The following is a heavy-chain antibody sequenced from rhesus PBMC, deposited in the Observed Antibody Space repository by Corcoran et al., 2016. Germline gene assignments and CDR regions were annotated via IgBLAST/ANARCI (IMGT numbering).Heavy chain of an antibody. V-gene: IGHV4-80*01. Sequence: QVQLQESGPGLVKPSETLSLTCAVSGGSFSSYWWSWIRQPPGKGLEWIGEINGNSGRTNYNPPRKSRVTISKDASKKQFSLKLSSGTAADTAVYYCARRGYSGYSDGDYFDDWGQGVLVTVSS. D-gene: IGHD5-42*01. CDR1: GGSFSSYW. CDR3: ARRGYSGYSDGDYFDD. CDR2: INGNSGRT. J-gene: IGHJ4*01.